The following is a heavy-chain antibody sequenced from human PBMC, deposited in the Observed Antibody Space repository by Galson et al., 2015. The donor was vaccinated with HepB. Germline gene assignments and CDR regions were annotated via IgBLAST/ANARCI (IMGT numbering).Heavy chain of an antibody. V-gene: IGHV3-30*18. Sequence: SLRLSCAASGFTFSRSGMHWVRQAPGKGLEWVALISYDGRNKYYADSVNGRFTISRDNSRNTVFLEMNSLRAEDTVLYYCAKLYTGSGDYDDYWGQGTMVTVSS. D-gene: IGHD3-3*01. CDR2: ISYDGRNK. J-gene: IGHJ4*02. CDR3: AKLYTGSGDYDDY. CDR1: GFTFSRSG.